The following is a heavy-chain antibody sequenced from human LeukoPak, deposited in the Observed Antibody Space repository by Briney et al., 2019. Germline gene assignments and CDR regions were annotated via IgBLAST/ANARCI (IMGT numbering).Heavy chain of an antibody. CDR2: ISWNSDNI. Sequence: GRSLRLSCAASGFRFDDYAMHWVRRAPGKGLEWVSGISWNSDNIDYADSVKGRFTISRDNAKNSLYLQMNSLRAEDTALYCCAKRILGRYNYYMDVWGRGTTVTVSS. J-gene: IGHJ6*03. CDR1: GFRFDDYA. CDR3: AKRILGRYNYYMDV. V-gene: IGHV3-9*01. D-gene: IGHD3-16*02.